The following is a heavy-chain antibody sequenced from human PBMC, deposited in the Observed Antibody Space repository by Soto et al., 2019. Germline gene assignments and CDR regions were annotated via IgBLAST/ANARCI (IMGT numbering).Heavy chain of an antibody. D-gene: IGHD3-10*01. CDR2: IYSSGST. V-gene: IGHV4-4*07. Sequence: SETLSLTCTVSGGSSSDYYWIWVRQPAGKGLEWTGHIYSSGSTKYNPSLKGRVTMSLDTSKNQFSLKLTSVTAADTAVYYCTRGRGNYYYYGMDVWGQGTTVTVSS. CDR1: GGSSSDYY. J-gene: IGHJ6*02. CDR3: TRGRGNYYYYGMDV.